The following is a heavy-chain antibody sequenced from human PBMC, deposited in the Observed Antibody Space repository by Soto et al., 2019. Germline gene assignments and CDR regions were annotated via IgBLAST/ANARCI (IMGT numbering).Heavy chain of an antibody. CDR1: GYTFISHA. CDR3: ARGLTVNSDY. D-gene: IGHD4-17*01. CDR2: ISGYNGYT. J-gene: IGHJ4*02. V-gene: IGHV1-18*01. Sequence: QVQLVQSGAEVKKPGASVKVSCKASGYTFISHAISWVRQAPGQGLEWMGWISGYNGYTNYAQKFKGRVTMTTDTSTSTAYMELRSLRADDTAVYCCARGLTVNSDYWGQGTLVTVSS.